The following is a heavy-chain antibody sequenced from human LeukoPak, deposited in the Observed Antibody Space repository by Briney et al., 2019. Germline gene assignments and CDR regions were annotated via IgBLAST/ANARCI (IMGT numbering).Heavy chain of an antibody. J-gene: IGHJ6*02. CDR2: ISYGGSNK. V-gene: IGHV3-30*18. CDR3: AKDRDRGYESYYGMDV. CDR1: GFTFSSYG. Sequence: GRSLRLSCAASGFTFSSYGMHWVRQAPGKGLEWVAVISYGGSNKYYADSVKGRFTISRDNAKNTLYLQMNSLRAEDTAVYYCAKDRDRGYESYYGMDVWGQGTTVTVSS. D-gene: IGHD5-12*01.